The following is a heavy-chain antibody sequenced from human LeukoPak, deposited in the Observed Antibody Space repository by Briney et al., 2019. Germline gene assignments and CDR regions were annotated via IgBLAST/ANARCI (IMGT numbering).Heavy chain of an antibody. D-gene: IGHD4-17*01. V-gene: IGHV3-23*01. Sequence: GGSLRLSCAASGFTFSSYARSWVRQAPGKGLEWVSAISGSGGTTYYADSVKGRFTISRDNSQNTLYLQMNSLRAEDTADYYCAKVSSFTTVYWGQGTLVTVSS. CDR1: GFTFSSYA. J-gene: IGHJ4*02. CDR2: ISGSGGTT. CDR3: AKVSSFTTVY.